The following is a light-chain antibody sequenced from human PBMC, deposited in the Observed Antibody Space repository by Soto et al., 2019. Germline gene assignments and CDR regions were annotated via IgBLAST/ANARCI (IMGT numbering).Light chain of an antibody. J-gene: IGLJ1*01. CDR3: TSYSSSDIFYV. CDR2: QVT. CDR1: SSDIGGYYY. Sequence: QSVLTQPASVSGSPGQSITISCTGTSSDIGGYYYVSWYQHHPGKAPKLLIYQVTNRPSRVSNRFSGSKSGNTASLTISGIQADDEADYYCTSYSSSDIFYVFGTGTKVTVL. V-gene: IGLV2-14*01.